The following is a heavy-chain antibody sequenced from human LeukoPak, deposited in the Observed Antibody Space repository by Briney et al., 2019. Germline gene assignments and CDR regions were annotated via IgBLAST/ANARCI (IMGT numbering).Heavy chain of an antibody. CDR3: ARSQEGYFDSWSGYHYYYYMHV. CDR1: GGSISSASYY. V-gene: IGHV4-61*02. J-gene: IGHJ6*03. CDR2: TFTTGST. Sequence: SQTLSLTCTVSGGSISSASYYWSWIRQPAGKGLEWIGRTFTTGSTKYNPSLKSRVTMSLDTSKNQFSLRLSSVTAADTAVYYCARSQEGYFDSWSGYHYYYYMHVWGKGTTVTVSS. D-gene: IGHD3-3*01.